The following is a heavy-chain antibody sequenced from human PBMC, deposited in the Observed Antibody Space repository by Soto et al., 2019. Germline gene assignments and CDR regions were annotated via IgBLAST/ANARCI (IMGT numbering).Heavy chain of an antibody. CDR2: ISYDGSNK. J-gene: IGHJ4*02. Sequence: QVQLVESGGGMVQPGRSLRLSCAASGFTFSSYGMHWVRQAPGKGLEWVAVISYDGSNKYYADSVKGRFTISRDNSKNTLYLQMNSLRAEDTAVYYCAKNYGSGSYPPYYFDYWGQGTLVTVSS. V-gene: IGHV3-30*18. CDR1: GFTFSSYG. D-gene: IGHD3-10*01. CDR3: AKNYGSGSYPPYYFDY.